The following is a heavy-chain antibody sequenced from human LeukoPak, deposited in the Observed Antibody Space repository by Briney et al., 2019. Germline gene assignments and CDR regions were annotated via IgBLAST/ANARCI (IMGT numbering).Heavy chain of an antibody. Sequence: QPGGCLRLAWAAAGFTVSSYWMDWVRHAPGKGLGWVSRINTVGSSTTYADSVKGRFTISRDNAKNTLYLQMNSLSAEHTAVYYCARGWYYDFWSGPKDAFDIWGQGTMVTVSS. CDR1: GFTVSSYW. CDR3: ARGWYYDFWSGPKDAFDI. D-gene: IGHD3-3*01. J-gene: IGHJ3*02. V-gene: IGHV3-74*01. CDR2: INTVGSST.